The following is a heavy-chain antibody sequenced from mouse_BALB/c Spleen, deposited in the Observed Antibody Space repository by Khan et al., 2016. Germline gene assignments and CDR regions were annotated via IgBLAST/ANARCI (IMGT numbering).Heavy chain of an antibody. Sequence: VQLKQSGPGLVKPSQSLSLTCTVTGYSITSDYAWNWIRQFPGNKLEWMGYISYSGSTSYNPSLKSRISITRDTSKNQFFLQLNSVTTEDTATYYCARANDYDGTWFGYWGQGTLVTVAA. V-gene: IGHV3-2*02. D-gene: IGHD2-4*01. CDR3: ARANDYDGTWFGY. CDR2: ISYSGST. CDR1: GYSITSDYA. J-gene: IGHJ3*01.